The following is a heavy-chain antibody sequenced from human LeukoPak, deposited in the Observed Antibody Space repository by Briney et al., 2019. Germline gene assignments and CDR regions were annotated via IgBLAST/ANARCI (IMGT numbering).Heavy chain of an antibody. CDR3: ARLRSPPDWYFDL. CDR2: INPNSGGT. J-gene: IGHJ2*01. V-gene: IGHV1-2*02. CDR1: GYTFTGYY. D-gene: IGHD3-10*01. Sequence: ASVKVSCKASGYTFTGYYMHWVRQAPGQGLEWMGWINPNSGGTNYAQKFQGRVTMTRDTSISTAYMELSRLRSDDTAVYYCARLRSPPDWYFDLWGRGTLVTVSS.